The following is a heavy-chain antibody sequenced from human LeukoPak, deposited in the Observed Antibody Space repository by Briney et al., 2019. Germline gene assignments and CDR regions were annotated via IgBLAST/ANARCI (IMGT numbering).Heavy chain of an antibody. CDR1: GFTFNTYV. V-gene: IGHV3-23*01. D-gene: IGHD1-26*01. CDR2: TSDRGDYT. J-gene: IGHJ4*02. Sequence: GGSLRLSCAASGFTFNTYVMSWVRQTPGKGLEWVSGTSDRGDYTYYADSVKGRFTISRDNSKNTLYLQMNSLRAEDTALYFCAKKAQYNGNYPLDYWGQGTLVTVSS. CDR3: AKKAQYNGNYPLDY.